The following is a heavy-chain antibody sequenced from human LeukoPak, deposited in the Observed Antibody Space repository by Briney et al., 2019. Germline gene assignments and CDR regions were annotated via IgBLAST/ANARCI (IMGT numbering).Heavy chain of an antibody. CDR3: ARGPSTPVPAAITPFDY. V-gene: IGHV1-46*01. CDR1: GYTFTSYY. CDR2: INPSGGST. Sequence: GASVKVSCKASGYTFTSYYMHWVRQAPGQGLEWMGIINPSGGSTSYAQKFQGRVTMTRDMSTSTVYMELSSLRSEDTAVYYCARGPSTPVPAAITPFDYWGQGTLVTVSS. J-gene: IGHJ4*02. D-gene: IGHD2-2*02.